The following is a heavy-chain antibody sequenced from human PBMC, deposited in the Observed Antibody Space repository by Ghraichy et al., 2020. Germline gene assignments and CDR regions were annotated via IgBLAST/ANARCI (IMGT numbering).Heavy chain of an antibody. CDR2: ISSSSSYI. V-gene: IGHV3-21*01. Sequence: VSSISSSSSYIYYADSVKGRFTITRDNAKNSLYLQMNSLRAEETAVYYFARTCNYYYYYMDVLGKGT. D-gene: IGHD2-8*01. CDR3: ARTCNYYYYYMDV. J-gene: IGHJ6*03.